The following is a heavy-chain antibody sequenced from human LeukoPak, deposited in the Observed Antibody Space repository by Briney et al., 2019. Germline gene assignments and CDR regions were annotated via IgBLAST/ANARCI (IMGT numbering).Heavy chain of an antibody. D-gene: IGHD1-1*01. V-gene: IGHV1-46*01. Sequence: ASVKVSCKASGYTFTDYYMHWVRRAPGQGLEWVGIINTSGGHTNYAQKFQGRVSMTRDTSTGTLYMDLSSLRFEDTAVYYCARGLERLDSNNYLSFAFDIWGQGTMVPVS. CDR3: ARGLERLDSNNYLSFAFDI. CDR2: INTSGGHT. CDR1: GYTFTDYY. J-gene: IGHJ3*02.